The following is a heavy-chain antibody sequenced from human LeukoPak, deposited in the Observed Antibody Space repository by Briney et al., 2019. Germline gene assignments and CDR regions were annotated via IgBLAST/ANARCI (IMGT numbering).Heavy chain of an antibody. CDR3: ARDFFRSGYPDAFDI. D-gene: IGHD3-3*01. V-gene: IGHV4-59*01. CDR2: IYYSGST. Sequence: SEALSLTCTVSGGSISSYYWSWIRQPPGKGLEWIGYIYYSGSTNYNPSLKSRVTISVDTSKNQFSLKLSSVTAADTAVYYCARDFFRSGYPDAFDIWGQGTMVTVSS. CDR1: GGSISSYY. J-gene: IGHJ3*02.